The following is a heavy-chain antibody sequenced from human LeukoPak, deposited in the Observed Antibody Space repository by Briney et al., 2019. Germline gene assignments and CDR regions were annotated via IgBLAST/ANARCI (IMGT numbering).Heavy chain of an antibody. J-gene: IGHJ4*02. CDR1: GFTFSGYP. Sequence: PGGSLRLSCAASGFTFSGYPIHWVRQAPGKGLEWVAVISYDGSNKYYADSVKGRFTISRDNSKDTLYLQMNSLRAEDTAVYYCARNENSGWGYFDYWGQGTLVTVSS. D-gene: IGHD5-12*01. V-gene: IGHV3-30-3*01. CDR3: ARNENSGWGYFDY. CDR2: ISYDGSNK.